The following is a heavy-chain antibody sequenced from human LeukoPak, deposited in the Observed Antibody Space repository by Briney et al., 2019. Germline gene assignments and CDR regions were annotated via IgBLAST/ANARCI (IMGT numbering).Heavy chain of an antibody. Sequence: GGSLRLSCAASGFIFREYAMTWVRQAPGKGLEWVSSITASDYTTYSDSVKGRFTISRDNSKNTLYLQMDSLRGDDTALYHCARDPNGDYIGAFDNWGQGTMVTVSS. CDR3: ARDPNGDYIGAFDN. V-gene: IGHV3-23*01. CDR1: GFIFREYA. D-gene: IGHD4-17*01. CDR2: ITASDYTT. J-gene: IGHJ3*02.